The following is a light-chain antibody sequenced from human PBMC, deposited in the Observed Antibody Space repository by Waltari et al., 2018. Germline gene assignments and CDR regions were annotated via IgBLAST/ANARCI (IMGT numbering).Light chain of an antibody. V-gene: IGKV2-28*01. CDR1: QSLLHSNGYTF. CDR3: MQARQTPCT. J-gene: IGKJ1*01. Sequence: DIVMTQSPLFLPVTPGEPASISCRSSQSLLHSNGYTFLDWYLQKPGQSPQLLIYMVSYRAAGVPDRFSGSGSGTDFTLKISRVEAEDVGIYYCMQARQTPCTFGHGTTVEIK. CDR2: MVS.